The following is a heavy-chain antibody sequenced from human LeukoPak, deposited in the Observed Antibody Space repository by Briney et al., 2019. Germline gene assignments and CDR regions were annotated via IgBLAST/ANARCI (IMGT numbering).Heavy chain of an antibody. J-gene: IGHJ4*02. D-gene: IGHD6-13*01. V-gene: IGHV4-59*08. CDR1: GGSISTDY. CDR3: ARSKGSSWSYYFDY. CDR2: VYYIGST. Sequence: SETLSLTCTVSGGSISTDYWGWIRQPPGKGLEWIGYVYYIGSTNYNSSLKGRVTISVDRSRNQFSLKLSSMSAADTAVYYCARSKGSSWSYYFDYWGQGSMVTVSS.